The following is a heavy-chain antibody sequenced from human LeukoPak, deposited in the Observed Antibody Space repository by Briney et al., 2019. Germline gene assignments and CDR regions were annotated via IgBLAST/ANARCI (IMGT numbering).Heavy chain of an antibody. D-gene: IGHD2-2*02. Sequence: ASVKVSCKASGYTFTSYGISWVRQAPGQGLEWMGWISAYNGNTNYAQRLQGRVTMTTDTSTSTAYMELRSLRSDDTAVYYCARGRYCSSTSCYTGGSFYWGQGTLVTVSS. V-gene: IGHV1-18*01. CDR1: GYTFTSYG. CDR2: ISAYNGNT. CDR3: ARGRYCSSTSCYTGGSFY. J-gene: IGHJ4*02.